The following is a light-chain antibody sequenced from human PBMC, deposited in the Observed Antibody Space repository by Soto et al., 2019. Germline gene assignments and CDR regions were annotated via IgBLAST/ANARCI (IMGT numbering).Light chain of an antibody. CDR1: QSVSSN. CDR2: GAS. Sequence: IVMTQSPATLSVSPWERATLSCRASQSVSSNLAWYQQKPGQAPRLLIYGASTRATGIPAGFSGSGSGTEFTLTISSLQSEDFAVYYCQQYNNWPWTFGQGTKVDIK. CDR3: QQYNNWPWT. J-gene: IGKJ1*01. V-gene: IGKV3-15*01.